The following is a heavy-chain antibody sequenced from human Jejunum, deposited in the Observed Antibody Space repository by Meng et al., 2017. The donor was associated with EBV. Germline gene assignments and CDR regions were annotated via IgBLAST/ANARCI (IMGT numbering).Heavy chain of an antibody. V-gene: IGHV3-74*01. CDR1: GFTFSSHW. CDR2: VSGDGTGI. J-gene: IGHJ4*02. CDR3: TRSLDFGPDS. Sequence: EVQLVESGGGLVQPGGSLRLSCAASGFTFSSHWMHWVRQAPGKGLVWVSRVSGDGTGITYADSVKGRFTISRDNAKSTLYLQMDSLRAEDTAMYYCTRSLDFGPDSWGPGTMVTVSA. D-gene: IGHD4-17*01.